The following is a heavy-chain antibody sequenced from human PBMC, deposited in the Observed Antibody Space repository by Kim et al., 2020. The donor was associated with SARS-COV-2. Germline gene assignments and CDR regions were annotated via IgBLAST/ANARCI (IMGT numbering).Heavy chain of an antibody. J-gene: IGHJ2*01. V-gene: IGHV4-59*01. Sequence: SETLSLTCTVSGGSISSYYWSWIRQPPGKGLEWIGYIYYSGSTNYNPSLKSRVTISVDTSTNQFSLTLGFVTVADTAAYYCACAQRECLQYPANGYFDL. CDR3: ACAQRECLQYPANGYFDL. CDR1: GGSISSYY. D-gene: IGHD3-10*01. CDR2: IYYSGST.